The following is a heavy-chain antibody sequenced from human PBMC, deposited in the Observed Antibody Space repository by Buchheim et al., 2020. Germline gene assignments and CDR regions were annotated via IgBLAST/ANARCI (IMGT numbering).Heavy chain of an antibody. D-gene: IGHD1-7*01. CDR1: GGSFSGYY. V-gene: IGHV4-34*01. CDR2: INHSGST. Sequence: QVQLQQWGAGLLKPSETLSLTCAVYGGSFSGYYWSWIRQPPGKGLEWIGEINHSGSTNYNPSPKSRVTISVDTSKNQFSLKLSSVTAADTAVYYCARGFLQYNWNYSSRNWFDPWGQGTL. J-gene: IGHJ5*02. CDR3: ARGFLQYNWNYSSRNWFDP.